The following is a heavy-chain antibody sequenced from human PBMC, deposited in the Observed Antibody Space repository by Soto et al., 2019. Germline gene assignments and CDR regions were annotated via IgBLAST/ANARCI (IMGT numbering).Heavy chain of an antibody. CDR3: ARVTIGAEMAFDY. CDR2: INPSGGST. Sequence: GASVKVSCKASRYTFTSCYIHWARQAPGQGLEWMGIINPSGGSTSYAQKFQGRVTMTRDTSTSTVYMELSSLRSEDTAVYYCARVTIGAEMAFDYWGPGTLVTVSS. CDR1: RYTFTSCY. J-gene: IGHJ4*02. V-gene: IGHV1-46*01. D-gene: IGHD3-9*01.